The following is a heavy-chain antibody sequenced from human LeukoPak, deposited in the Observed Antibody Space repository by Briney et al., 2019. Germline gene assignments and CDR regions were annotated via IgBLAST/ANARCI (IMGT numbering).Heavy chain of an antibody. D-gene: IGHD2-15*01. CDR2: IYPDDSDT. CDR3: ATIYCSGGSCYSGFDY. J-gene: IGHJ4*02. CDR1: GYTFTNFW. Sequence: GESLKISCKGSGYTFTNFWIGWVRQMPGKGLEWMGIIYPDDSDTRYSPSFQGQVTISADKSISTAYLQWSSLKASDTAMYYCATIYCSGGSCYSGFDYWGQGTLVTVSS. V-gene: IGHV5-51*01.